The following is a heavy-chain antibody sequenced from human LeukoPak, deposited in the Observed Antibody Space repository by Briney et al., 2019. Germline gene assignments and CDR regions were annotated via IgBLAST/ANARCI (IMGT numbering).Heavy chain of an antibody. Sequence: GRSLRLSCAASGFTFSSYAMHWVRQAPGKGLEWVAVISYDGSNKYYADSVKGRFTISRDNSKNTLYLQMNSLRAEDTAVYYCARDGAVAGPYYYYYYMDVWGKGTTVTVSS. J-gene: IGHJ6*03. CDR1: GFTFSSYA. D-gene: IGHD6-19*01. V-gene: IGHV3-30-3*01. CDR3: ARDGAVAGPYYYYYYMDV. CDR2: ISYDGSNK.